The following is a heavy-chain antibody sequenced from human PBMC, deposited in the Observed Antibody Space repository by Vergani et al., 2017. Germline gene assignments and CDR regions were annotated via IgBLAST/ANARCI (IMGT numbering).Heavy chain of an antibody. Sequence: EVQLLESGGDLVQPGGSLRLSCAASGFTFSNYAMTWVRQAPGKGLEWVSAISGSGGSTYYADSVKGRFIISRDSSKNTLYLQMNSLRAEDTAVYYCAKVGPSWYFDLWGRGTLVTVSS. CDR1: GFTFSNYA. V-gene: IGHV3-23*01. J-gene: IGHJ2*01. D-gene: IGHD3/OR15-3a*01. CDR3: AKVGPSWYFDL. CDR2: ISGSGGST.